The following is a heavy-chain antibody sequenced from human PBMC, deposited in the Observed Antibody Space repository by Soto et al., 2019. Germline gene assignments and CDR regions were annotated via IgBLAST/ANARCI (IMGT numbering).Heavy chain of an antibody. V-gene: IGHV4-34*01. D-gene: IGHD6-13*01. CDR1: GGSFSGYY. J-gene: IGHJ5*02. CDR3: ARGVRQQLDRGYNWFDP. CDR2: INHSGST. Sequence: SETLSLTCAVYGGSFSGYYWSWIRQPPGKGLEWIGEINHSGSTNYNPSLKSRVTISVDTSKNQFSLKLSSVTAADTAVYYCARGVRQQLDRGYNWFDPWGQGTLVTVSS.